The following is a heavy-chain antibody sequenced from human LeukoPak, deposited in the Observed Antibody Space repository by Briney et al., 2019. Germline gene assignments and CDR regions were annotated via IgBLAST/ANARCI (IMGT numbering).Heavy chain of an antibody. V-gene: IGHV3-43*02. J-gene: IGHJ6*02. Sequence: GGSLRLSCAASGFTFDDYAMHWVRQAPGKGLEWVSLMSGDGGSTYYADSVKGRFTISRDNSKNSLYLQMNSLRTEDTALYYCAKDTSSYYYDSSGFYGMDVRGQGTTVTVSS. D-gene: IGHD3-22*01. CDR1: GFTFDDYA. CDR3: AKDTSSYYYDSSGFYGMDV. CDR2: MSGDGGST.